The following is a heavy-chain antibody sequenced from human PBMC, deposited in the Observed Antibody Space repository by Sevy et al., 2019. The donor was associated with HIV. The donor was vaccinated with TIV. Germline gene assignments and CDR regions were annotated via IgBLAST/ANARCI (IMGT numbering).Heavy chain of an antibody. V-gene: IGHV3-53*01. CDR1: GFTVGSNY. D-gene: IGHD6-19*01. CDR3: ASPSAPGQWYFDY. CDR2: IHSGGNT. Sequence: AGSLRLSCAASGFTVGSNYMSWVRQAPGKELEWVSVIHSGGNTYYADSVKGRFTISRDNSKNTLYLQMNSLRAEDTAVYYCASPSAPGQWYFDYWGQGTLVTVSS. J-gene: IGHJ4*02.